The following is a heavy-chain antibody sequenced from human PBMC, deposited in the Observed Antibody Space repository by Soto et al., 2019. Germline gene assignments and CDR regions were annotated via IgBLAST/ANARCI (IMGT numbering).Heavy chain of an antibody. CDR2: ISWNSGSI. V-gene: IGHV3-9*01. CDR3: AQGGLLWFGEPSGDYFDY. J-gene: IGHJ4*02. CDR1: GFTFDDYA. Sequence: EVQLVESGGGLVQPGRSLRLSCAASGFTFDDYAMHWVRQAPGKGLEWVSGISWNSGSIGYADSVKGRFTISRDNAKNSLYLQMNSLRAEDTALYYCAQGGLLWFGEPSGDYFDYWGQGTLVTVSS. D-gene: IGHD3-10*01.